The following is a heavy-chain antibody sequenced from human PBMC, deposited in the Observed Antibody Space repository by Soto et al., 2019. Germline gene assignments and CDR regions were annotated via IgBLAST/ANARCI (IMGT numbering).Heavy chain of an antibody. D-gene: IGHD3-10*01. Sequence: QITLKESGPTLVKPTQPLTLTCTFSGFSLSTSGVGVGWIRQPPGKALEWLALIYWDDDKRYSPSLNSRLTIIKDPSKNQVVLTVTIMHLVDTAKSYSGHSDPGVGELSLPFNDWGQGTLGTVSS. V-gene: IGHV2-5*02. J-gene: IGHJ4*02. CDR2: IYWDDDK. CDR1: GFSLSTSGVG. CDR3: GHSDPGVGELSLPFND.